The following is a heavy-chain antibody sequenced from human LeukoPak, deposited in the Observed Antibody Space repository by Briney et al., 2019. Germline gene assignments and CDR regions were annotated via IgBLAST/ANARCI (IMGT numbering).Heavy chain of an antibody. V-gene: IGHV3-21*01. CDR2: ISSSSSYI. CDR1: GFTFSSYS. CDR3: ARAVDTAMVIPFDY. Sequence: GGSLRLSCAASGFTFSSYSMNWVLQAPGKGLEWVSSISSSSSYIYYADSVKGRFTISRDNAKNSLYLQMNSLRAEDTAVYYCARAVDTAMVIPFDYWGQGTLVTVSS. J-gene: IGHJ4*02. D-gene: IGHD5-18*01.